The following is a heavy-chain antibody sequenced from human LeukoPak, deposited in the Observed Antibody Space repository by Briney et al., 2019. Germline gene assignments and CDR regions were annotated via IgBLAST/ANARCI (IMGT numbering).Heavy chain of an antibody. Sequence: ASVKVSCKASGYTFTSYYMHWVRQAPGQGLEWMGIINPSGGSTSYAQKFQGRVTMTRDTSTSTVYMELSSLRSEDTAVYSCARDGGDYDILTGYYDYWGQGTLVTVSS. J-gene: IGHJ4*02. CDR3: ARDGGDYDILTGYYDY. CDR1: GYTFTSYY. CDR2: INPSGGST. V-gene: IGHV1-46*01. D-gene: IGHD3-9*01.